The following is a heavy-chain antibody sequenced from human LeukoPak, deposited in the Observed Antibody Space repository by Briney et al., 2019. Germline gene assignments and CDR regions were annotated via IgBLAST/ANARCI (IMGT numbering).Heavy chain of an antibody. V-gene: IGHV4-30-4*08. CDR2: IYYSGST. J-gene: IGHJ3*02. CDR3: ARALTLGDDAFDI. D-gene: IGHD3-10*01. CDR1: GGSISSGDYY. Sequence: SETLSLTCTVSGGSISSGDYYWSWIRQPPGKGLEWIGYIYYSGSTYHNPSLKSRVTISVDTSKNQFSLKLSSVTAADTAVYYCARALTLGDDAFDIWGQGTMVTVSS.